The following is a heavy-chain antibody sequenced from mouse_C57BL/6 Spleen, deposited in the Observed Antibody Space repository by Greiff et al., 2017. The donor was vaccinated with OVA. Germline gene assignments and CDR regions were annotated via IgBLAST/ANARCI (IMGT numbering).Heavy chain of an antibody. CDR1: GFTFTDYY. Sequence: EVHLVESGGGLVQPGGSLSLSCAASGFTFTDYYMSWVRQPPGKALEWLGFIRNKANGYTTEYSASVKGRFTISRDNSQSILYLQMNALRAEDSATYYCARTRGEYYFDYWGQGTTLTVSS. CDR2: IRNKANGYTT. CDR3: ARTRGEYYFDY. J-gene: IGHJ2*01. V-gene: IGHV7-3*01.